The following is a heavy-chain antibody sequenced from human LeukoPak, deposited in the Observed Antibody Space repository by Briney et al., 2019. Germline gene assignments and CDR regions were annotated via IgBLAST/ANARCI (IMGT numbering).Heavy chain of an antibody. CDR3: ARVYYGSGSYKKKSKWFDP. CDR2: IRYDGSNK. Sequence: GGSLRLSCAASGFTFSSYGMHWVRQAPGKGLEWVAFIRYDGSNKYYADSVKGRFTISRDNSKNTLYLQMNSLRAEDTAVYYRARVYYGSGSYKKKSKWFDPWGQGTLVTVSS. CDR1: GFTFSSYG. V-gene: IGHV3-30*02. J-gene: IGHJ5*02. D-gene: IGHD3-10*01.